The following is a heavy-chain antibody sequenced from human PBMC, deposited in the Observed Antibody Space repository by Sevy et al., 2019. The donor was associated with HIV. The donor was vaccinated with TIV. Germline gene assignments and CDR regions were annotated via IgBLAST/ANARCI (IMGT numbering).Heavy chain of an antibody. D-gene: IGHD5-12*01. CDR1: VFTFSSYD. Sequence: GGSLRLSCAASVFTFSSYDRHWVRHSTGKGLEWVSVIGSVGETRYADSVKGRFTISRENTKNSLYLQMNSLRAGDTAVYYCARGGSDALDFWGQGTMVTVSS. CDR3: ARGGSDALDF. CDR2: IGSVGET. J-gene: IGHJ3*01. V-gene: IGHV3-13*01.